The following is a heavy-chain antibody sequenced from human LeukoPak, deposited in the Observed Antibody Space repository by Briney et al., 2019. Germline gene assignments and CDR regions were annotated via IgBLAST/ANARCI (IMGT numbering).Heavy chain of an antibody. J-gene: IGHJ4*02. CDR3: GRHRLPDWNYDF. D-gene: IGHD1-7*01. CDR1: GGSFSGYC. V-gene: IGHV4-59*08. Sequence: SETLSLTCAVYGGSFSGYCWTWIRQPPAKGLEWIGYIYYSGNTIYNPSLESRVTMSVDMSKNQFSLNLSSVTAADTAIYYCGRHRLPDWNYDFWGQGTLVTVSS. CDR2: IYYSGNT.